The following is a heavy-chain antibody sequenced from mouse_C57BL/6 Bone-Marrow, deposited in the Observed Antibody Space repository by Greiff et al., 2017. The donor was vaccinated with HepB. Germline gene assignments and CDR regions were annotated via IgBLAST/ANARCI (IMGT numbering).Heavy chain of an antibody. D-gene: IGHD1-1*01. CDR2: IDPSDSYT. CDR1: GYTFTSYW. CDR3: EREDYGSSYGGFAY. Sequence: QVQLQQPGAELVMPGASVKLSCKASGYTFTSYWMHWVKQRPGQGLEWIGEIDPSDSYTNYNQKFKGKSTLTVDKSSSTAYMQLSSLTSEDSAVDYGEREDYGSSYGGFAYWGQGTLVTVSA. V-gene: IGHV1-69*01. J-gene: IGHJ3*01.